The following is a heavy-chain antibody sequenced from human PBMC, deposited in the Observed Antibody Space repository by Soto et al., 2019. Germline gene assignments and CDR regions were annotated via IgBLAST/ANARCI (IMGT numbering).Heavy chain of an antibody. D-gene: IGHD5-18*01. CDR2: IKFDGSTT. V-gene: IGHV3-74*01. CDR1: GFTFSTYW. J-gene: IGHJ6*02. CDR3: ARGIRNYYGVDV. Sequence: EVQVVESGGGLVQPGGSLRLSCVASGFTFSTYWMHWVRQAPGKGLVWVSRIKFDGSTTSYADSVKGRFTISRDNAKNTVYLQMNSRRAEDTGVYYCARGIRNYYGVDVWGQGTTVTVSS.